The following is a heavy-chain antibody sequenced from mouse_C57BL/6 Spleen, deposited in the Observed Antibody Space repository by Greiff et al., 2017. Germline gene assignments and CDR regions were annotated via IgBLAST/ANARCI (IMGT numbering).Heavy chain of an antibody. CDR1: GYTFTSYW. J-gene: IGHJ3*01. CDR2: IDPSDSYT. D-gene: IGHD2-4*01. V-gene: IGHV1-59*01. Sequence: VQLQQPGAELVRPGTSVKLSCKASGYTFTSYWMHWVKQRPGQGLEWIGVIDPSDSYTNYNQKFKGKATLTVDTSASTAYMQLSSLTSEDAAVYYCARNDYDGDWFAYWGQGTLVTVSA. CDR3: ARNDYDGDWFAY.